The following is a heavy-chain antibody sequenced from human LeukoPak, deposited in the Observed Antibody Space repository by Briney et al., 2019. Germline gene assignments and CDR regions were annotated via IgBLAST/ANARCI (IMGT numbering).Heavy chain of an antibody. V-gene: IGHV4-39*07. CDR1: GGSISSSSYY. J-gene: IGHJ2*01. Sequence: PSETLSLTCTVSGGSISSSSYYWGWIRQPPGKGLEWIGSIYYSGSTYYNPSLKSRVTISVDTSKNQFSLKLSSVTAADTAVYYCATVGYKHYYDSSGYWYFDLWGRGTLVTVSS. CDR2: IYYSGST. CDR3: ATVGYKHYYDSSGYWYFDL. D-gene: IGHD3-22*01.